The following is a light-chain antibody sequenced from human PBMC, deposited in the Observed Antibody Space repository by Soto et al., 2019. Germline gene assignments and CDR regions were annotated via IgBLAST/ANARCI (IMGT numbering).Light chain of an antibody. J-gene: IGKJ4*01. CDR2: DAS. CDR1: QSVRSY. V-gene: IGKV3-11*01. Sequence: EIVLTQSPATLSLSPGERATLSCRASQSVRSYLTWYQQKPGQAPRLLVYDASNRAAGVPARFSGSGSGTDFTLTISSLESEDFAVYYCQHRSSWPLTFGGGTKVEIK. CDR3: QHRSSWPLT.